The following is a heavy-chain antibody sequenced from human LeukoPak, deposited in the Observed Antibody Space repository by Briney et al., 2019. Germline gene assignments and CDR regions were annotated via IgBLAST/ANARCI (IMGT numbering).Heavy chain of an antibody. CDR1: GGSISSSSYY. V-gene: IGHV4-39*07. Sequence: SETLSLTCTVSGGSISSSSYYWGWIRQPPGKGLEWIGSLYYSGSTYYNPSLKSRVTISVDTSKNQFSLKLSSVTAADTAVYYCARDLWDCSGGSCYSALPLYYYYYMDVWGKGTTVTVSS. J-gene: IGHJ6*03. CDR3: ARDLWDCSGGSCYSALPLYYYYYMDV. CDR2: LYYSGST. D-gene: IGHD2-15*01.